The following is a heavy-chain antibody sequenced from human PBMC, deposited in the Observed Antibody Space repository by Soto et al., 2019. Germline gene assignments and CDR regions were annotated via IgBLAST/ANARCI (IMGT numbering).Heavy chain of an antibody. J-gene: IGHJ4*02. V-gene: IGHV3-30-3*01. CDR3: ARDRIQLWVVGGYFDY. CDR2: ISYDGSNK. Sequence: QVQLVESGGGVVQPGRSLRLSCAASGFTFSSYAMHWVRQAPGKGLEWVAVISYDGSNKYYADSVKGRFTISRDNSKNTLYLQMNSLRAEDTAVYYCARDRIQLWVVGGYFDYWGQGTLVTVSS. D-gene: IGHD5-18*01. CDR1: GFTFSSYA.